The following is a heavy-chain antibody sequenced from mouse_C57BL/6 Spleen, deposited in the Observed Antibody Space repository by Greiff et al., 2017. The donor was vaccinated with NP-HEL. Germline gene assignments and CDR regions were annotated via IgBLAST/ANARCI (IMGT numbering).Heavy chain of an antibody. CDR1: GYSITSGYY. D-gene: IGHD1-1*01. CDR2: ISYDGSN. CDR3: ARRGYYGSRRDYFDY. V-gene: IGHV3-6*01. Sequence: DVQLQESGPGLVKPSQSLSLTCSVTGYSITSGYYWNWIRQFPGNKLEWMGYISYDGSNNYNPSLKNRISITRDTSKNQFFLKLNSVTTEDTATYYCARRGYYGSRRDYFDYWGQGTTLTVSS. J-gene: IGHJ2*01.